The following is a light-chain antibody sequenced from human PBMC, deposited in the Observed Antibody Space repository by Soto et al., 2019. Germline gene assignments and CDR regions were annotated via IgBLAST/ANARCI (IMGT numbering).Light chain of an antibody. V-gene: IGKV2-28*01. CDR3: MQALQTPCT. J-gene: IGKJ3*01. CDR2: LSS. CDR1: QSILHTNRYNY. Sequence: DIVMTQSPLSLPVTPGEPASISCRSSQSILHTNRYNYLDLYLHKTRQSPQLLIFLSSNRAFGVPDRLSGSRSGTDFTLKISRVEAQDVGIYYCMQALQTPCTFGPRTKVDI.